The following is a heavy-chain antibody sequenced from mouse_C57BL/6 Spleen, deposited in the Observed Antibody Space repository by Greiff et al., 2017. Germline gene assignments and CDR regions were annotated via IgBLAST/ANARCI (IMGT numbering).Heavy chain of an antibody. J-gene: IGHJ2*01. V-gene: IGHV1-26*01. CDR2: INPNNGGT. D-gene: IGHD4-1*01. CDR1: GYTFTDYY. Sequence: VQLQQSGPELVKPGASVKISCKASGYTFTDYYMNWVKQSHGKSLEWIGDINPNNGGTSYNQKFKGKATLTVDKSSSTAYMELRSLTSEDSAVYYCARSWLTGFFDYWGQGTTLTVSS. CDR3: ARSWLTGFFDY.